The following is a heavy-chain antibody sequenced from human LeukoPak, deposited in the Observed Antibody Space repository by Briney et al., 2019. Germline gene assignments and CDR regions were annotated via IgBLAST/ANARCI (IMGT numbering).Heavy chain of an antibody. V-gene: IGHV3-74*01. CDR3: ARDWAWGGFDS. Sequence: PGGSLRLSCAGSGFIFSGYWMHWVRQAPGKGLMWVSRIKTDGTTTYYADSVKGRFTVSRDNAKNTLYLQMNSLRGDDTAVYYCARDWAWGGFDSWGQGVLVTVSS. D-gene: IGHD3-16*01. J-gene: IGHJ4*02. CDR2: IKTDGTTT. CDR1: GFIFSGYW.